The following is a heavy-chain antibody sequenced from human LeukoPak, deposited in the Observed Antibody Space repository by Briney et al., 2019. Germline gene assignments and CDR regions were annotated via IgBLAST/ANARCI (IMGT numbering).Heavy chain of an antibody. CDR1: GGSISSGDYY. D-gene: IGHD7-27*01. Sequence: SQTLSLTCTVSGGSISSGDYYWSWIRQPPGKGLEWIGHIYYSGSTYYNPSLKSRVTISVDTSKNQFSLKLSSVTAADTAVYYCARVPLGSLYYFDYWGQGTLVTVSS. J-gene: IGHJ4*02. V-gene: IGHV4-30-4*01. CDR2: IYYSGST. CDR3: ARVPLGSLYYFDY.